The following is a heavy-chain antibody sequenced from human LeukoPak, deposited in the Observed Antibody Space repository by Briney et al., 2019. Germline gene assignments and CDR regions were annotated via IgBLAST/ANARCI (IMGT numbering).Heavy chain of an antibody. CDR1: GYTFTGYY. CDR2: INPNSGGT. V-gene: IGHV1-2*02. J-gene: IGHJ4*02. D-gene: IGHD3-22*01. Sequence: PGASVKVSCKASGYTFTGYYMHWVRQAPGQGLEWMGWINPNSGGTNYVQNFQGRVTITRDTSISTAYMELSSLRSDDTAVYYCARGSHDDSSGYFSPTNFDYWGQGTLVTVSS. CDR3: ARGSHDDSSGYFSPTNFDY.